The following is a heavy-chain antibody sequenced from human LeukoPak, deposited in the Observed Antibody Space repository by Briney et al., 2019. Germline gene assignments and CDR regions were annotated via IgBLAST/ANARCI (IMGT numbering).Heavy chain of an antibody. Sequence: PSETLSLTCAVYGVSFSNYYWSWIRQPPGKRLEWIGEINHSGSTNYNPSLKRRVSVSLDTSKNQFSLKLTSVTAAGTAVYYCARGGWELPEGYFDSWGQGTLVSVSS. J-gene: IGHJ4*02. CDR1: GVSFSNYY. V-gene: IGHV4-34*01. CDR3: ARGGWELPEGYFDS. CDR2: INHSGST. D-gene: IGHD1-26*01.